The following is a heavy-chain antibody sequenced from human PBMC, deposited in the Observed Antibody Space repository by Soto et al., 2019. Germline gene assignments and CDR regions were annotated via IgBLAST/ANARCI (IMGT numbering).Heavy chain of an antibody. V-gene: IGHV3-23*01. J-gene: IGHJ6*02. D-gene: IGHD3-10*01. CDR1: GFPFSSYV. CDR3: AKAVTLVRGINPYSYGLAV. Sequence: LRLSCAVSGFPFSSYVMTWVRQAPGKGLEWVSVISGGGGSTNYAESVKGRFTISRDNSENTLYLQMNSLRAEDTAVYYCAKAVTLVRGINPYSYGLAVWGQGTTVTVSS. CDR2: ISGGGGST.